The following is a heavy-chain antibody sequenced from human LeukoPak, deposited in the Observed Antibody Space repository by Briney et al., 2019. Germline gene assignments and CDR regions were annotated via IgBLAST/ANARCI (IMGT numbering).Heavy chain of an antibody. CDR3: AGRLWRRDGYNLSAFDI. D-gene: IGHD5-24*01. CDR2: IYYSGST. CDR1: GGPISSYY. Sequence: PSETLSLTCTVSGGPISSYYWNWIRQPPGKGLEWIGYIYYSGSTNYNASLKSRVTISVDTSKNQFSLKLSSVTAADTAVYYCAGRLWRRDGYNLSAFDIWGQGTMVTVSS. J-gene: IGHJ3*02. V-gene: IGHV4-59*01.